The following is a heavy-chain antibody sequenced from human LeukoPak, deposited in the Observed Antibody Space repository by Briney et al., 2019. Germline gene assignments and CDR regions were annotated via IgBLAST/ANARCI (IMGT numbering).Heavy chain of an antibody. CDR3: AKAPYGSGSYFESPQASYYFDY. CDR1: VFTFDDYA. J-gene: IGHJ4*02. D-gene: IGHD3-10*01. CDR2: ISGVGGST. Sequence: PGGSLRVSCAPSVFTFDDYAMHWVRQAPGKGLEWVSLISGVGGSTYYADSVKGRFTISRDNSKNSLYLQMNSLRTEDNALYYCAKAPYGSGSYFESPQASYYFDYWGQGTLVTVSS. V-gene: IGHV3-43*02.